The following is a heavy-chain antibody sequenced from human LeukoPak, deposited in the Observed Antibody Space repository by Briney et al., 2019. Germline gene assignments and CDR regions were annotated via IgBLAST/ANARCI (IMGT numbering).Heavy chain of an antibody. D-gene: IGHD3-10*01. CDR3: ARDSSEWFGEYFDY. J-gene: IGHJ4*02. Sequence: GRSLRLSCAASGFTFSSYGMHWVRQAPGKGLEWVAVIWYDGSNKYYADSVKGRFTISRDNSKNTLYLQMNSLRAEDTAVYYCARDSSEWFGEYFDYWGQGTLVTVSS. CDR1: GFTFSSYG. V-gene: IGHV3-33*01. CDR2: IWYDGSNK.